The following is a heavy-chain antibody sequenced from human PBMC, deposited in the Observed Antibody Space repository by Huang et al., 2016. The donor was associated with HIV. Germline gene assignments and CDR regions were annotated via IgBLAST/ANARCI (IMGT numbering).Heavy chain of an antibody. CDR2: IRGSGSST. J-gene: IGHJ4*02. V-gene: IGHV3-23*01. CDR3: AKGSERSLTGPKYQYYFDY. CDR1: LFTFSTSA. Sequence: EVQLLESGGGLVQPGGSLRLSCAASLFTFSTSAMSWVRQAPGKGLEGGSGIRGSGSSTDDADSVKGRFTIARDNSRNTLYLQMKSLRVEDTAIYYCAKGSERSLTGPKYQYYFDYWGQGTLVTVSS. D-gene: IGHD3-3*01.